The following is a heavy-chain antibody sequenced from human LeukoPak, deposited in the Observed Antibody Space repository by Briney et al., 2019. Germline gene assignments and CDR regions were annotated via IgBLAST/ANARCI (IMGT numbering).Heavy chain of an antibody. CDR3: ARDSIGSGWTP. Sequence: ASVKVSCKASGYTFINYGISWVRQAPGQGLEWMGRISAYNGNTNYAQKLQGRVTMTTDTSTSTAYMELRSLRSDDTAVYYCARDSIGSGWTPWGQGTLVTVSS. V-gene: IGHV1-18*01. CDR1: GYTFINYG. D-gene: IGHD6-19*01. CDR2: ISAYNGNT. J-gene: IGHJ5*02.